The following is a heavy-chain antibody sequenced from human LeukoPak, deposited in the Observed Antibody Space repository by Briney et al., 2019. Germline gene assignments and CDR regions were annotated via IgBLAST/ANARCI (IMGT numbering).Heavy chain of an antibody. D-gene: IGHD5-18*01. CDR1: GGSISTYH. Sequence: PSETLSLTCTVSGGSISTYHWSWLRQPAGKGLEWIVHIYTTGATHYNPSLKSRVTMSVDTSRNQFSLKLDSMTAADTAVYYCARVRGHIFGLDSWGQGTLVTVSS. CDR2: IYTTGAT. V-gene: IGHV4-4*07. J-gene: IGHJ5*02. CDR3: ARVRGHIFGLDS.